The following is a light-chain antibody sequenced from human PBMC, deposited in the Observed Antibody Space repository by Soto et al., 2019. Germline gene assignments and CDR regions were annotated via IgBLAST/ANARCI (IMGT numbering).Light chain of an antibody. J-gene: IGKJ1*01. V-gene: IGKV1-33*01. CDR3: QQYDSLPRT. Sequence: DIQMTQSPSSLSASVGDRVTIACQASQDTSNYLNWYQQKPGKAPKLLIYDASNLETGVPSRFSGSGSGTDFNLTISSLQPEDIATYYCQQYDSLPRTFGEGTKVDIX. CDR2: DAS. CDR1: QDTSNY.